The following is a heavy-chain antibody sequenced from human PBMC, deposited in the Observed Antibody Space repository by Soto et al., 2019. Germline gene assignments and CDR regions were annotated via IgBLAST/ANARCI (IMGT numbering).Heavy chain of an antibody. CDR3: AKSAGYSSGWNWGHYYYGMDV. CDR2: ISGSGGST. V-gene: IGHV3-23*01. CDR1: GFTFSSYA. Sequence: HPGGSLRLSCAASGFTFSSYAMSWVRQAPGKGLEWVSAISGSGGSTYYADSVKGRFTISRDNSKNTLYLQMNSLRAEDTAVYYCAKSAGYSSGWNWGHYYYGMDVWGQGTTVTVSS. J-gene: IGHJ6*02. D-gene: IGHD6-19*01.